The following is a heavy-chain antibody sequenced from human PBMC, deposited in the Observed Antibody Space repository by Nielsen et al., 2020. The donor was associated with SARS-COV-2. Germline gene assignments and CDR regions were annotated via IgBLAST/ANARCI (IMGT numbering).Heavy chain of an antibody. Sequence: GESLKISCAASGFTFSSYWMSWVRQAPGKGLEWVANIKQDGSEKYYVDSVKGRFTISRDNAKNSLYLQMNSLRAEDTAVYYCARLRSWMGYNWNFQRVYGMDVWCQGTTVTVSS. CDR1: GFTFSSYW. CDR2: IKQDGSEK. V-gene: IGHV3-7*03. J-gene: IGHJ6*02. D-gene: IGHD1-7*01. CDR3: ARLRSWMGYNWNFQRVYGMDV.